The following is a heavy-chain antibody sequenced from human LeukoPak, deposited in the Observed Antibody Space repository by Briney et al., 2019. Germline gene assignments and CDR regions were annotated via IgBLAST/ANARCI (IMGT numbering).Heavy chain of an antibody. CDR3: ARDLDYYDSSGYGY. V-gene: IGHV3-66*01. Sequence: GGSLRLSCAASGFTVSINYMSWVRQAPGKGLEWVSVIYSGGSTYYADSVKGRFTISRDNSKNTLYLQMNSLRAEDTAVYYCARDLDYYDSSGYGYWGQGTLVTVSS. D-gene: IGHD3-22*01. CDR1: GFTVSINY. J-gene: IGHJ4*02. CDR2: IYSGGST.